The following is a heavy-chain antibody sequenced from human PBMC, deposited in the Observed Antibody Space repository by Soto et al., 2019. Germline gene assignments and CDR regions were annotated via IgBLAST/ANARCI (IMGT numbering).Heavy chain of an antibody. V-gene: IGHV3-66*01. D-gene: IGHD2-15*01. CDR2: IYSGGST. CDR3: ARGCGRARCPYSMEV. J-gene: IGHJ6*03. Sequence: GGSLRLSCAASGFTVSSNYMSWGRQAPGKGLEWVSVIYSGGSTYYADSVKGRFTISRDNAKHTLYLQMNSLRVEDTAVYYCARGCGRARCPYSMEVWGKGTTVTVPS. CDR1: GFTVSSNY.